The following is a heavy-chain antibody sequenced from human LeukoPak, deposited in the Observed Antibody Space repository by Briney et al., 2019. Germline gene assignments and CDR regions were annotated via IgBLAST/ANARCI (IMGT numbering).Heavy chain of an antibody. D-gene: IGHD6-13*01. V-gene: IGHV5-51*01. CDR3: ARHLAGDGIAAAGTYFTLDS. Sequence: GESLKISCKGSGYSFTSYWIGWVRQMPGKGLEWIGIIYPGDSDTRYSPSFQGQVTISADKSISTAYLQWSSLKASDTAMYCCARHLAGDGIAAAGTYFTLDSWGQGTLVTVSS. CDR1: GYSFTSYW. CDR2: IYPGDSDT. J-gene: IGHJ4*02.